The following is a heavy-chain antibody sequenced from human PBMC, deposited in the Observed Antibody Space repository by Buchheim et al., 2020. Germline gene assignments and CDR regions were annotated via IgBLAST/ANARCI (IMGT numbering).Heavy chain of an antibody. CDR1: GFTFSSYG. CDR2: IRYDGSNK. CDR3: AKRKFYYDSGGPFDY. J-gene: IGHJ4*02. Sequence: QVQLVESGGGVVQPGRSLRLSCAASGFTFSSYGMHWVRQAPGKGLEWVAFIRYDGSNKYYADSVKGRFTISRDNSKNTLYLQMNSLRAEDTAVYYCAKRKFYYDSGGPFDYWGQGTL. D-gene: IGHD3-22*01. V-gene: IGHV3-30*02.